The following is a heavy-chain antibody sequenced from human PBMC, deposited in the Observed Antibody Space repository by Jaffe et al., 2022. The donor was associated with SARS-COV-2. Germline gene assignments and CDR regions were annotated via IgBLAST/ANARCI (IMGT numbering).Heavy chain of an antibody. CDR1: GGSISSGDYY. J-gene: IGHJ6*02. Sequence: QVQLQESGPGLVKPSQTLSLTCTVSGGSISSGDYYWSWIRQPPGKGLEWIGYIYYSGSTYYNPSLKSRVTISVDTSKNQFSLKLSSVTAADTAVYYCARDGPGGDYYYGMDVWGQGTTVTVSS. D-gene: IGHD3-10*01. V-gene: IGHV4-30-4*01. CDR2: IYYSGST. CDR3: ARDGPGGDYYYGMDV.